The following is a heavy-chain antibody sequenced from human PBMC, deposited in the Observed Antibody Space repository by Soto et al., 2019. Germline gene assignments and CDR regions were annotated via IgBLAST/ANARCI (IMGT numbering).Heavy chain of an antibody. Sequence: QVQLVQSGAEVKKPGASVKVSCKASGYTFTTYGISWVRQAPGQGLEWMGWISGHNGNTKYAQKLQCRVTMTTDTSTSTAYMELRSLRSDDPAVYYCARSEYQMLLNWGQGTLVTVSS. CDR1: GYTFTTYG. V-gene: IGHV1-18*01. CDR2: ISGHNGNT. D-gene: IGHD2-2*01. CDR3: ARSEYQMLLN. J-gene: IGHJ4*02.